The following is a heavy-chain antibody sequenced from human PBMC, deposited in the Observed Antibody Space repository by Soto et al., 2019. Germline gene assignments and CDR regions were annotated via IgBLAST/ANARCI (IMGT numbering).Heavy chain of an antibody. CDR3: ARRLGYDSSGYYY. V-gene: IGHV5-10-1*01. Sequence: GESLKISCQGSGYSFTSYWISWVRQMPGKGLEWMGRIDPSDSYTNYSPSFQGHVTISADKSISTAYLQWSSLKASDTAMYYCARRLGYDSSGYYYWGQGTLVTVSS. CDR1: GYSFTSYW. CDR2: IDPSDSYT. D-gene: IGHD3-22*01. J-gene: IGHJ4*02.